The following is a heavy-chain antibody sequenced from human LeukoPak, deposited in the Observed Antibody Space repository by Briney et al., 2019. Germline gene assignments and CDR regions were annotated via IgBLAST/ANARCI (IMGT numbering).Heavy chain of an antibody. D-gene: IGHD1-7*01. CDR1: GGSSSGYY. CDR3: ARSSLRRRITGTTTGVWFDP. V-gene: IGHV4-34*01. Sequence: SETLSLTCAVYGGSSSGYYWSWMRQPPGKGLEWIGEINHSGSTNYNPSLKSRVTISVDTSKNQFSLKLSSVTAADTAVYYCARSSLRRRITGTTTGVWFDPWGQGTLVTVSS. J-gene: IGHJ5*02. CDR2: INHSGST.